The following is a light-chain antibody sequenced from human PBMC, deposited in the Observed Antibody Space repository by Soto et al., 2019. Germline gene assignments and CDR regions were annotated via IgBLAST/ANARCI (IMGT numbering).Light chain of an antibody. Sequence: DIKMTQSTSSLSASVGDRVTITCRASQGISNYLAWYQQKPGKVPKLLIYAASTLQSGVSPRFSGSGSGTDFTLTISSLQPEDVSTYYCQQYNSAPRTFGQGTKLEIK. CDR3: QQYNSAPRT. J-gene: IGKJ1*01. CDR2: AAS. CDR1: QGISNY. V-gene: IGKV1-27*01.